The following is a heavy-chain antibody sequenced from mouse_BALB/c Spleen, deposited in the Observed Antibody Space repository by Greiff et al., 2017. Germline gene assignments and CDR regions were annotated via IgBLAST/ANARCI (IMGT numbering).Heavy chain of an antibody. Sequence: DVMLVESGGDLVKPGGSLKLSCAASGFTFSSYGMSWVRQTPDKRLEWVATISSGGSYTYYPDSVKGRFTISRDNAKNTLYLQMSSLKSEDTAMYYCAREGYSPYYFDVWGAGTTVTVSS. D-gene: IGHD1-3*01. V-gene: IGHV5-6*02. CDR3: AREGYSPYYFDV. CDR2: ISSGGSYT. CDR1: GFTFSSYG. J-gene: IGHJ1*01.